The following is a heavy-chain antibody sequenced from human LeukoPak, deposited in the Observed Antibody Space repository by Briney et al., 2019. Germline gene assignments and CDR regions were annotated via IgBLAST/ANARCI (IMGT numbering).Heavy chain of an antibody. J-gene: IGHJ6*03. D-gene: IGHD3-22*01. Sequence: SETLSLTCTVSGDSISNYYWSWVRQPAGKGLEWIGRIYASGSSNYNPPLKSRITMSVDTSKNQFSLKLSSVTAADTAVYYCARCLNTYYYDNSGYSPEHYYMDVWGKGTTVIVSS. CDR2: IYASGSS. CDR1: GDSISNYY. CDR3: ARCLNTYYYDNSGYSPEHYYMDV. V-gene: IGHV4-4*07.